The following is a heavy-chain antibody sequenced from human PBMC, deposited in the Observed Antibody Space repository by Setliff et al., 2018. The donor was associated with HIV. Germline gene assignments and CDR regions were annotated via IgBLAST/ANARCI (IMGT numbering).Heavy chain of an antibody. CDR3: ARIAWKQCAVGSFCDY. D-gene: IGHD3-10*01. V-gene: IGHV4-59*01. CDR1: GGSISSYY. Sequence: PSETLSLTCTVSGGSISSYYWSWIRQSPDKGLEWIGFIYHSGLTKSNPSLESRVTMSMDMSKNLFPLNLSSVTAADSAVYYCARIAWKQCAVGSFCDYWGQGGLVTVSS. CDR2: IYHSGLT. J-gene: IGHJ4*02.